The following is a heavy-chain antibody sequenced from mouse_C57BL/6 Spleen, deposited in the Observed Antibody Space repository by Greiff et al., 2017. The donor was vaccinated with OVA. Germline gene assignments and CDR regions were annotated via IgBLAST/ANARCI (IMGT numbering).Heavy chain of an antibody. D-gene: IGHD1-1*01. J-gene: IGHJ2*01. Sequence: EVKLQESGEGLVKPGGSLKLSCAASGFTFSSYAMSWVRQTPEKRLEWVAYISSGGDYIYYADTVKGRFTISRDNARNTLYLQMSSLKSEDTAMYYCTRGGYYGSSYFDYWGQGTTLTVSS. CDR3: TRGGYYGSSYFDY. V-gene: IGHV5-9-1*02. CDR1: GFTFSSYA. CDR2: ISSGGDYI.